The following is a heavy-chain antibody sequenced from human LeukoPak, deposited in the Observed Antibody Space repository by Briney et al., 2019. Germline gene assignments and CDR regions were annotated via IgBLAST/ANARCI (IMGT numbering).Heavy chain of an antibody. Sequence: GGSLRLSCAASGFTFSSYEMNWVRQAPGKGLEWVSYISSSGSTIYYADSVKGRFTISRDNAKNSLYLQMNSLRAEDTAVYYSARDFSHHPKRLYFDYWGQGTLVTVSS. CDR3: ARDFSHHPKRLYFDY. CDR1: GFTFSSYE. V-gene: IGHV3-48*03. J-gene: IGHJ4*02. CDR2: ISSSGSTI. D-gene: IGHD2/OR15-2a*01.